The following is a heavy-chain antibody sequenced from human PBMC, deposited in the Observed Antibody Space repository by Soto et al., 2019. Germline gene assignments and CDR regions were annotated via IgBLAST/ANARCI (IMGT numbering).Heavy chain of an antibody. D-gene: IGHD6-6*01. CDR2: INTTTGNP. V-gene: IGHV7-4-1*01. J-gene: IGHJ5*02. CDR1: GYTFTSYA. Sequence: ASVKVSCKASGYTFTSYAMNWVRQAPGQGLEWMGWINTTTGNPTYAQGFTGRFVFSLDPSVSTAYLQICSLKAEDTAVYYCARDLPAGRIAARSGFDPWGQGTLVTVSS. CDR3: ARDLPAGRIAARSGFDP.